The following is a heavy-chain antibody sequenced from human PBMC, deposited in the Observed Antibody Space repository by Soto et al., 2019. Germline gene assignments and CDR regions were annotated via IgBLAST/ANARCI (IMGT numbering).Heavy chain of an antibody. CDR2: IKQDGSEK. Sequence: GGSLRLSCAASGFTFSSYWMSWVRQAPGKGLEWVANIKQDGSEKYYVDSVKGRFTISRDNAKNSLYLQISSLGAEDTAVYYCARQSGYCSAGTCSSFDYWGQGTLVTVSS. D-gene: IGHD2-15*01. CDR3: ARQSGYCSAGTCSSFDY. V-gene: IGHV3-7*01. J-gene: IGHJ4*02. CDR1: GFTFSSYW.